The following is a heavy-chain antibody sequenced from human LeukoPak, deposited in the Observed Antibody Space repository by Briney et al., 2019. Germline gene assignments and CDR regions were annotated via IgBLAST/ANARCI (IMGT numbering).Heavy chain of an antibody. V-gene: IGHV3-74*01. CDR2: INSNGRST. CDR1: GFSFSSYW. J-gene: IGHJ4*02. D-gene: IGHD2-8*01. CDR3: TRDVWGDRDNYFDC. Sequence: GGSLRLSCAASGFSFSSYWMHWVRQAPGKGLVWVSRINSNGRSTSYADSVKGRFTISRDNAKNTLYLEMNNLRAEDTAVYYCTRDVWGDRDNYFDCWGQGTLITVSS.